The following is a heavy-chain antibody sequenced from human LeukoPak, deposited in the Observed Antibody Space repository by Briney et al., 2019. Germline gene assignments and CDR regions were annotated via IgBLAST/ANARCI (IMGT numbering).Heavy chain of an antibody. CDR3: ARRRSSGRIDY. CDR1: GFTVSSNY. V-gene: IGHV3-53*01. D-gene: IGHD6-19*01. Sequence: GGSLRLSCAASGFTVSSNYMSWVRQAPGKGLEWVSVIYSGGSTYYADSVKGRFTISRDSSKNTLYLQMNSLRAEDTAVYYCARRRSSGRIDYWGQGTLVTVSS. J-gene: IGHJ4*02. CDR2: IYSGGST.